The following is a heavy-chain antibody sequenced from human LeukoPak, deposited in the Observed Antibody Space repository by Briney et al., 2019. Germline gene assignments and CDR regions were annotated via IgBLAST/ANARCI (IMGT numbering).Heavy chain of an antibody. V-gene: IGHV5-51*01. CDR3: SRHYYGSGSYTDY. J-gene: IGHJ4*02. CDR1: GYSFTGYW. CDR2: IYPGDSDT. Sequence: GESLEISCKGSGYSFTGYWIGWVRQMPGKGLEWMGIIYPGDSDTRYSPSFQGQVTISADKSISTAYLQWSSLKASDTAMYYCSRHYYGSGSYTDYWGQGTLVTVSS. D-gene: IGHD3-10*01.